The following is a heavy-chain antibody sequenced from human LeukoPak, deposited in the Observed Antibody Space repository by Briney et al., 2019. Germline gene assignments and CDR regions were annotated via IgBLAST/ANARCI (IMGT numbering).Heavy chain of an antibody. Sequence: PGGSLRLSCAASGFTFSTYDINWVRQAPGKGLEWVSGIIGSGHRTYYADSVKGRFTISRDNAKNSLYLQMSSLRAEDTAVYYCARKIGIGAIAALDYWGQGTLVTVSS. CDR3: ARKIGIGAIAALDY. CDR2: IIGSGHRT. J-gene: IGHJ4*02. CDR1: GFTFSTYD. V-gene: IGHV3-23*01. D-gene: IGHD6-13*01.